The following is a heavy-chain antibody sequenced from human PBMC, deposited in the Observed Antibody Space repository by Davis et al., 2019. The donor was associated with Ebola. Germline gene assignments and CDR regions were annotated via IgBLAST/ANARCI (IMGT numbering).Heavy chain of an antibody. CDR2: ISGDGGST. V-gene: IGHV3-43*02. Sequence: GGSLRLSCAASGFTFSSYWMHWVRHAPGKGLEWVSLISGDGGSTYYADSVKGRFTISRDNSKNSLYLQMNSLRTEDTALYYAKDKSPYGDLFIGWFDPWGQGTLVTVSS. CDR1: GFTFSSYW. D-gene: IGHD4-17*01. CDR3: AKDKSPYGDLFIGWFDP. J-gene: IGHJ5*02.